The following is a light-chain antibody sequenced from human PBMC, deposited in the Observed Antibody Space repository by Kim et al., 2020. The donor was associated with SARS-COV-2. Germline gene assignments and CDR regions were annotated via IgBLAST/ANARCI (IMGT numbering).Light chain of an antibody. CDR3: QVWDSSSDHWV. V-gene: IGLV3-21*04. CDR1: NIGSKS. CDR2: YDN. J-gene: IGLJ3*02. Sequence: APGNTARITCGGNNIGSKSVHWYQQKPGQAPVLVIYYDNDRPSGIPERFSGSNSGNTATLTISRVAAGDEADFYCQVWDSSSDHWVFGGGTQLTVL.